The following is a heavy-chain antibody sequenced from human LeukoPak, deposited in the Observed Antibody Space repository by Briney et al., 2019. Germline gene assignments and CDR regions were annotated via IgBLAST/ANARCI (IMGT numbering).Heavy chain of an antibody. CDR1: GFTFNRCW. V-gene: IGHV3-23*01. D-gene: IGHD2-15*01. CDR3: AKQLGYCSDGSCYFPY. J-gene: IGHJ4*02. CDR2: ISNNGGYT. Sequence: GGSLRLSCVVSGFTFNRCWMNWVRQAPGKGLEWVSAISNNGGYTYYADSVQGRFTISRDNSKSTLCLQMNSLRAEDTAVYYCAKQLGYCSDGSCYFPYWGQGTLVTVSS.